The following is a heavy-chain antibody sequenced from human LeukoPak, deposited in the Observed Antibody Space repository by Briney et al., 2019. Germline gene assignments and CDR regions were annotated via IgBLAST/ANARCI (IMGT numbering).Heavy chain of an antibody. J-gene: IGHJ6*03. CDR2: INWNGGST. V-gene: IGHV3-20*04. Sequence: GGSLRLSCAASGFTFDDYGMSWVRQAPGKGLEWVSGINWNGGSTAYADSVKGRFTISRDNAKNSLYLQMNSLRVEDTALYYCAREGRWAAGGRNYYYYMDVWGKGTTVTISS. D-gene: IGHD6-13*01. CDR1: GFTFDDYG. CDR3: AREGRWAAGGRNYYYYMDV.